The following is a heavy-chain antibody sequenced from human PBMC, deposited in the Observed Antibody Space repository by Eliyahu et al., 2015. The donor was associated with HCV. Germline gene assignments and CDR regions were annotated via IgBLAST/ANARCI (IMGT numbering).Heavy chain of an antibody. CDR3: AKPLCTRDRCNSYYYYTMNV. Sequence: EVQLLESGGDLVQPGGSLRLSCAASGFNFGTYAXXWVRQAPGKGLEXVSAISSSGTTPYYADSVKGRFTISRDNSKSTVSLQMNSLRAEDTATYYCAKPLCTRDRCNSYYYYTMNVWGRGTTVTVSS. D-gene: IGHD3-10*01. V-gene: IGHV3-23*01. CDR2: ISSSGTTP. J-gene: IGHJ6*02. CDR1: GFNFGTYA.